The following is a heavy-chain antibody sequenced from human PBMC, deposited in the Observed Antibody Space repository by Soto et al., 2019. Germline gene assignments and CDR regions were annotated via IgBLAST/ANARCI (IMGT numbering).Heavy chain of an antibody. D-gene: IGHD2-2*01. J-gene: IGHJ3*01. CDR3: ARERFCSSTACYRDGFDV. CDR1: GGPARSYT. V-gene: IGHV1-69*04. CDR2: IIPLRGVP. Sequence: QVQLVQSGAEVRKPGSSVRVSCKASGGPARSYTLTWVRQAPGQGLEWMGRIIPLRGVPDYAQKFQGRLTIXSQXSTNTAYMNLSSLTSDDTALHYCARERFCSSTACYRDGFDVWGQGTQVTVSS.